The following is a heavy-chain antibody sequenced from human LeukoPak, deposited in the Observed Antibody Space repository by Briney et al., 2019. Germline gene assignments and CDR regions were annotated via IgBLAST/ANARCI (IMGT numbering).Heavy chain of an antibody. CDR2: IRSKANSYAT. D-gene: IGHD6-19*01. CDR3: TSQPYSSGWYPADY. V-gene: IGHV3-73*01. CDR1: GFTFSGSA. Sequence: PGGSLRLSCAASGFTFSGSAMHWVRQASGKGLEWVGRIRSKANSYATAYAASVKGRFTISRDDSKNTVYLQMNSLKTEDTAVYYCTSQPYSSGWYPADYWGQGTLVTVSS. J-gene: IGHJ4*02.